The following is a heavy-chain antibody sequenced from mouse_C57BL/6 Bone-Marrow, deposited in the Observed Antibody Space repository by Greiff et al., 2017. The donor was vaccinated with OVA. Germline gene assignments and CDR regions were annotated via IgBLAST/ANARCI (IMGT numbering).Heavy chain of an antibody. CDR3: AGEENTTVVRDY. D-gene: IGHD1-1*01. CDR1: GYTFTSYW. V-gene: IGHV1-7*01. Sequence: QVHVKQSGAELAKPGASVKLSCKASGYTFTSYWMHWVKQRPGQGLEWIGYINPSSGYTKYNQKFKDKATLTADKSSSTAYMQLSSLTYEDSAVYYCAGEENTTVVRDYWGQGTTLTVSS. CDR2: INPSSGYT. J-gene: IGHJ2*01.